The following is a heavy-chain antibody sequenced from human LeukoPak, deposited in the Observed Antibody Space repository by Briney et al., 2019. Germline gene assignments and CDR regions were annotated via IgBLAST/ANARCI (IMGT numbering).Heavy chain of an antibody. CDR3: ARGSTYYDILTGYYNPYYFDY. V-gene: IGHV1-2*02. Sequence: ASVKVSCKTSEYTFTGYYMHWVRQAPGQGLEWMGWINPNSGGTNYAQKFQGRVTMTRDTSISTAYMELSRLRSDDTAVYYCARGSTYYDILTGYYNPYYFDYWGQGTLVTVSS. D-gene: IGHD3-9*01. J-gene: IGHJ4*02. CDR1: EYTFTGYY. CDR2: INPNSGGT.